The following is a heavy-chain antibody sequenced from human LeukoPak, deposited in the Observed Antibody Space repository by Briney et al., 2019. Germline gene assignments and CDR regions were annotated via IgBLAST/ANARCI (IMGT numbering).Heavy chain of an antibody. D-gene: IGHD4-17*01. Sequence: SETLSLTCTVSGGSISSYYWSWIRQPPGKGLEWIGYIYYSGSTNYNPSLKSRVTISVDTSKNQFSLRLTSVTAADTAVYYCAGTSVTLHFWGQGALDTVSS. J-gene: IGHJ4*02. CDR2: IYYSGST. V-gene: IGHV4-59*12. CDR1: GGSISSYY. CDR3: AGTSVTLHF.